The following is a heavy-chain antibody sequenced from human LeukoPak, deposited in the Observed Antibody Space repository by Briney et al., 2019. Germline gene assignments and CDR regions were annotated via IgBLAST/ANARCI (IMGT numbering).Heavy chain of an antibody. CDR1: GGSISSSSYY. J-gene: IGHJ5*02. V-gene: IGHV4-39*07. CDR3: ASGVTIFGVVTQANWSDP. D-gene: IGHD3-3*01. CDR2: INHSGST. Sequence: SETLSLTCTVSGGSISSSSYYWGWIRQPPGKGLEWIGEINHSGSTNYNPSLKSRVTISVDTSKNQFSLKLSSVTAADTAVYYCASGVTIFGVVTQANWSDPWGQGTLVTVSS.